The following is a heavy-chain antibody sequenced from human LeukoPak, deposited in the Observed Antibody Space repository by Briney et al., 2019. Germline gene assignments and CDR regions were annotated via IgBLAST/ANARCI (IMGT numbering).Heavy chain of an antibody. Sequence: ASVNVSCKASGGTFSSYAISWVRQAPGQGLEWMGGIIPIFGTANYAQKFQGRVTITADESTSTAYMELSSLRSEDTAVYYCARAITMVRGVTLGYGMDVWGQGTTVTVSS. CDR3: ARAITMVRGVTLGYGMDV. J-gene: IGHJ6*02. D-gene: IGHD3-10*01. CDR1: GGTFSSYA. V-gene: IGHV1-69*13. CDR2: IIPIFGTA.